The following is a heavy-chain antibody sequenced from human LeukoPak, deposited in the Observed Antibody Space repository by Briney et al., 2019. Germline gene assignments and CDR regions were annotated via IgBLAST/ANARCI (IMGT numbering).Heavy chain of an antibody. CDR1: GGSIRNGDYY. CDR3: ARSTYYDFWSGYFSYFDY. D-gene: IGHD3-3*01. Sequence: SETLSLTCTVSGGSIRNGDYYWNWIRQPPGKGLEWIGYFHYSGSTYYNPSLKSRITMSVDTSKNQFSLKLSSVSAADTAVYYCARSTYYDFWSGYFSYFDYWGQGTLVTVSS. J-gene: IGHJ4*02. V-gene: IGHV4-30-4*08. CDR2: FHYSGST.